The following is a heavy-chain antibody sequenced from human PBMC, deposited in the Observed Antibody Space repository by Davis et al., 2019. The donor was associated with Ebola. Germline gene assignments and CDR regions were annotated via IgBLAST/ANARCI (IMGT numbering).Heavy chain of an antibody. CDR3: ARDGGAEAVSFFDS. CDR2: IYSVGTT. D-gene: IGHD6-19*01. CDR1: GVSISRHY. Sequence: PSETLSLTCTVSGVSISRHYWSWVRQAPGKGLEWVSLIYSVGTTYYADSVKGRFTISRDNSKNTLYLQMNSLRADDTAVYYCARDGGAEAVSFFDSWGQGTLVTVSS. J-gene: IGHJ4*02. V-gene: IGHV3-53*05.